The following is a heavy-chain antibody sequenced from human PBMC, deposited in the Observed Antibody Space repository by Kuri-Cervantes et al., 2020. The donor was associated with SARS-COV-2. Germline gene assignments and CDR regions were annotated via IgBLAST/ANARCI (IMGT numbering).Heavy chain of an antibody. CDR1: GGTFSSYA. CDR3: ARDAGIFGVVTRNDAFDI. D-gene: IGHD3-3*01. J-gene: IGHJ3*02. CDR2: IIPILGTA. V-gene: IGHV1-69*04. Sequence: SVKVSCKASGGTFSSYAIGWVRQAPGQGLEWMGRIIPILGTANYAQKFQGRVTITADKSTSTAYMELSSLRSEDTAVYYCARDAGIFGVVTRNDAFDIWGQGTMVTVSS.